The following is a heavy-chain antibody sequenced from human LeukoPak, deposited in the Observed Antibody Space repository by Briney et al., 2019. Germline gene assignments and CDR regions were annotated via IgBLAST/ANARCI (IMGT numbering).Heavy chain of an antibody. CDR1: GGSISSDY. CDR2: IYYSGST. J-gene: IGHJ5*02. Sequence: SETLSLTCTVSGGSISSDYWSWLRQPPGKGLEWIGYIYYSGSTSYNPSLKSRVTISVDTSKNQFSLRLSSMTAADTAMYYCARDPMYYDLQPPLDPWGQGTLVTVSS. V-gene: IGHV4-59*01. CDR3: ARDPMYYDLQPPLDP. D-gene: IGHD3-3*01.